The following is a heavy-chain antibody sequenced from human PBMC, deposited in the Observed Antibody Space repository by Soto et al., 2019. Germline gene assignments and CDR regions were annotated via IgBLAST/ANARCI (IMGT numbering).Heavy chain of an antibody. J-gene: IGHJ4*02. Sequence: PSETLSLTCAVSGASICTNNWWSWVRQPPGKGLEWIGEVYHSGTTNCNPSPKSRVTISIDKSKNQFSLTLTSMTAADTALYYCAVPGRGDFDYWSQGTLVTVSS. CDR1: GASICTNNW. CDR3: AVPGRGDFDY. V-gene: IGHV4-4*02. D-gene: IGHD5-12*01. CDR2: VYHSGTT.